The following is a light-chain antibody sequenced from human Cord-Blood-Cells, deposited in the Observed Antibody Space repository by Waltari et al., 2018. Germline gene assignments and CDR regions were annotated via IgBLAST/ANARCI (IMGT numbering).Light chain of an antibody. J-gene: IGKJ3*01. V-gene: IGKV1-39*01. CDR2: AAS. Sequence: DIQMTQSPSSLSASVGDRVTITCRASQSISSYLTWYQQKPGKDPKLLIYAASSLQSGVPSRFSGSRSGTDFTLTISSLQPEDFATYYCQQSYSTPFTFGPGTKVDIK. CDR3: QQSYSTPFT. CDR1: QSISSY.